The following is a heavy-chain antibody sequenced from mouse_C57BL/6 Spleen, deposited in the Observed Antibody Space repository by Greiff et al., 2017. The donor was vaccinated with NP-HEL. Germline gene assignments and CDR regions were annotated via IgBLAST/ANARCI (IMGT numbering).Heavy chain of an antibody. CDR2: FYPGSGSI. Sequence: VQLQQSGAELVKPGASVKLSCKASGYTFTEYTIHWVKQRSGQGLEWIGWFYPGSGSIKYNEKFKDKATLTADKSSSTVYMELSRLTSEDSAVYFCARHEGGGLLRAGTWFAYWGKGTLVTVSA. D-gene: IGHD1-1*01. V-gene: IGHV1-62-2*01. J-gene: IGHJ3*01. CDR3: ARHEGGGLLRAGTWFAY. CDR1: GYTFTEYT.